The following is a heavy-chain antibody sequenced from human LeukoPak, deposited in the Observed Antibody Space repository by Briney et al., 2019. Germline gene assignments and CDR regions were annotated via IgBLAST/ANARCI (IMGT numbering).Heavy chain of an antibody. D-gene: IGHD2/OR15-2a*01. CDR3: ASFLDAFDT. V-gene: IGHV4-38-2*01. CDR1: GYFISSGYY. Sequence: PSETLSLTCAVSGYFISSGYYWGWIRQPPEKGLEWIGSIYHSGSTYYNPSLKSRVTISVDTSKNQFSLKLSSVTAADTAVYYCASFLDAFDTWGQGTMVTVSS. J-gene: IGHJ3*02. CDR2: IYHSGST.